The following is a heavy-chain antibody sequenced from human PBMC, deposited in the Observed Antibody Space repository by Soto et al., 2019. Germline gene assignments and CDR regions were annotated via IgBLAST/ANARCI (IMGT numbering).Heavy chain of an antibody. CDR3: AREGNRFQY. CDR2: ISGTSNTI. D-gene: IGHD3-10*01. J-gene: IGHJ1*01. V-gene: IGHV3-11*01. Sequence: QVPLVESGGGLVKPGGSLRLSCAASGFAFSDYYMSWIRQAPGKGLEWISYISGTSNTIYYADSVKGRFIISRDNARISLYLHMSSLRAEDTAGYYCAREGNRFQYWGQGTLVTVSS. CDR1: GFAFSDYY.